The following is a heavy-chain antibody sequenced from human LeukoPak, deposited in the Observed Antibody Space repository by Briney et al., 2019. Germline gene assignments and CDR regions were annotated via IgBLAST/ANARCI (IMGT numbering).Heavy chain of an antibody. J-gene: IGHJ5*01. CDR3: AKHRGFDISYNWLEY. Sequence: GGSLRLSCAASGFTFSSYAMSWVRQAPGKGLEWVSVISGSGVSTYYADPVKGRFTISRDNSKNTLYLQMNSLRAEDTAIYYCAKHRGFDISYNWLEYWGQATLVTVSS. CDR1: GFTFSSYA. D-gene: IGHD3-10*01. CDR2: ISGSGVST. V-gene: IGHV3-23*01.